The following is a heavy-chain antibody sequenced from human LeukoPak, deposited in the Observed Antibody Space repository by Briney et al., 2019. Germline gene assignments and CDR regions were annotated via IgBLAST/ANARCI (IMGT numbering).Heavy chain of an antibody. Sequence: SETLSLTCTVSGGSISSGGYYWSWIRQHTGKGLEWIGYIYYSGSTYYNPSLKSRVTISVDTSKNQFSLKLSSVTAADTAVYYCASSPYCSSTSCYPPYYYYYMDVWGKGTTVTVSS. CDR1: GGSISSGGYY. J-gene: IGHJ6*03. D-gene: IGHD2-2*01. V-gene: IGHV4-31*03. CDR3: ASSPYCSSTSCYPPYYYYYMDV. CDR2: IYYSGST.